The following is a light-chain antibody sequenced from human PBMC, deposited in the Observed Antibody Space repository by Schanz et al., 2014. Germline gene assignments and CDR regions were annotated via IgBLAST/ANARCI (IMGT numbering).Light chain of an antibody. CDR3: AACDDSLNGVV. Sequence: QSALTQPPSASGSPGQSVTISCTGTSSDVGGYKYVSWYQQHPGKAPKLMIYDVTKRPSGVPDRFSGSKSGTSASLAISGLQSEDEADYYCAACDDSLNGVVFGGGTKLTVL. CDR1: SSDVGGYKY. CDR2: DVT. J-gene: IGLJ2*01. V-gene: IGLV2-8*01.